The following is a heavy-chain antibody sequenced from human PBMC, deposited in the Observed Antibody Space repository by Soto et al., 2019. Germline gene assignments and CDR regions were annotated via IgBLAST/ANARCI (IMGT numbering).Heavy chain of an antibody. Sequence: QVQLVESGGGVVQPGRSLRLSCAASGFTFSSYSMHWVRQAPGKGLEWVAVISYDGSDKYYADSVKGRFTISRDNSKNMQYLKMNSLRAENTAVYYGAREEGVYSAGSDGMDVWGQGTTVTVSS. D-gene: IGHD3-10*01. CDR1: GFTFSSYS. CDR3: AREEGVYSAGSDGMDV. CDR2: ISYDGSDK. V-gene: IGHV3-30-3*01. J-gene: IGHJ6*02.